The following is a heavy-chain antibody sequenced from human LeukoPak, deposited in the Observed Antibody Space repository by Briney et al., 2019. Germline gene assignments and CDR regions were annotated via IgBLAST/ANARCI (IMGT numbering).Heavy chain of an antibody. V-gene: IGHV3-49*04. D-gene: IGHD3-10*01. CDR2: IRSKAYGGTT. CDR3: TRVSSLLWFGELLRDYYYGMDV. J-gene: IGHJ6*04. CDR1: EFTFGDYA. Sequence: GGSLRLSCTAPEFTFGDYAMSWVRQAPGKGLEWVGFIRSKAYGGTTEYAASVKGRFTISRDDSKSIAYLQMNSLKTEDTAVYYCTRVSSLLWFGELLRDYYYGMDVWGKGTTVTVSS.